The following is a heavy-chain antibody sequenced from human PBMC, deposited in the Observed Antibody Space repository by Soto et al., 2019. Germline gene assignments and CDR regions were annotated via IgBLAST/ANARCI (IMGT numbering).Heavy chain of an antibody. J-gene: IGHJ3*02. CDR3: AKEGYYDSSGYWGGAFDI. Sequence: LRLSCAASGFTFSSYAMNWVRQAPGKGLEWVSAISGSGGSTYYADSVKGRFTISRDNSKNTLYLQMNSLRAEDTAVYYCAKEGYYDSSGYWGGAFDIWGQGTMVT. CDR2: ISGSGGST. V-gene: IGHV3-23*01. CDR1: GFTFSSYA. D-gene: IGHD3-22*01.